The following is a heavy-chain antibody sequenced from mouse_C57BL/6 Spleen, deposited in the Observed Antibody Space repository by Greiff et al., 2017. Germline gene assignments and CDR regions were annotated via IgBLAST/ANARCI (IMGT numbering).Heavy chain of an antibody. J-gene: IGHJ4*01. D-gene: IGHD2-12*01. CDR3: ARRLVTSYAMDY. CDR1: GYTFTSYW. V-gene: IGHV1-69*01. CDR2: IDPSDSYT. Sequence: VKQSCKASGYTFTSYWMHWVKQRPGQGLEWIGEIDPSDSYTNYNQKFKGKSTLTVDKSSSTAYMQLSSLTSEDSAVYYCARRLVTSYAMDYWGQGTSVTVSA.